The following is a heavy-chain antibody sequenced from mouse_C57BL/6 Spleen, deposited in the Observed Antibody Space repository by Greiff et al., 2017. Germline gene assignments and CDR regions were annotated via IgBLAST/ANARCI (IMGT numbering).Heavy chain of an antibody. CDR1: GYSFTGYY. CDR3: ARIPLITTGDYAMDD. CDR2: INPSTGGT. Sequence: EVQLQQSGPELVKPGASVKISCKASGYSFTGYYMNWVKQSPEKSLEWIGEINPSTGGTTYNQKFKAKATLTVDKSSSTAYMQLKSLTSEDSAVYYCARIPLITTGDYAMDDWGQGTSVTVAS. J-gene: IGHJ4*01. V-gene: IGHV1-42*01. D-gene: IGHD1-1*01.